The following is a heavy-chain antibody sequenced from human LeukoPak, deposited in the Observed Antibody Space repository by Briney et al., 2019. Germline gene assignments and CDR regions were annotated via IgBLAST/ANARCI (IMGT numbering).Heavy chain of an antibody. CDR1: GFTFSSYA. Sequence: PGGSLRLSCAASGFTFSSYAMSWVRQAPGKGLEWVSAISGSGGSTYYADFVKGRFTISRDNSKNTLYLQMNSLRAEDTAVYYCAKAGRAYDILTGYYSPYYFDYWGQGILVTVSS. CDR3: AKAGRAYDILTGYYSPYYFDY. CDR2: ISGSGGST. J-gene: IGHJ4*02. V-gene: IGHV3-23*01. D-gene: IGHD3-9*01.